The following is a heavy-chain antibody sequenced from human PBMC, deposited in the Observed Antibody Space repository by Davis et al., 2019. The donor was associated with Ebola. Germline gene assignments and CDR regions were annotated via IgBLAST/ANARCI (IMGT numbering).Heavy chain of an antibody. CDR2: IHPRDGNT. J-gene: IGHJ3*02. CDR1: GYAFTNYL. V-gene: IGHV1-46*01. Sequence: ASVTVSCKASGYAFTNYLVHWVRQAPGQGLEWMGLIHPRDGNTIYAQRFQGRVTMTRDTATDTVDMELSSLTSDDTAVYYCAKEDESPDMWGQGTVVTVSS. CDR3: AKEDESPDM.